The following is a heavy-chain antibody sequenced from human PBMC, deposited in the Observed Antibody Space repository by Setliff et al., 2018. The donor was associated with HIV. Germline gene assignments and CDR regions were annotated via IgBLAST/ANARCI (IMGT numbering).Heavy chain of an antibody. CDR3: VRGGTSSNWFDP. Sequence: SETLSLTCAVYGGSFSDYYWSWIRQPPGKGLEWIGEINHSGSTNYNPSLKRRVTISVDTSNNQFSLKLSSVTAADTAVYYCVRGGTSSNWFDPWGQGTLVTVSS. J-gene: IGHJ5*02. V-gene: IGHV4-34*01. D-gene: IGHD2-2*01. CDR2: INHSGST. CDR1: GGSFSDYY.